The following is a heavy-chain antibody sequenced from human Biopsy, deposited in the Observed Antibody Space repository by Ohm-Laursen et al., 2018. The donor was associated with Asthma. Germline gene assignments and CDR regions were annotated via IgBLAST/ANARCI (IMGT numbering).Heavy chain of an antibody. D-gene: IGHD3-3*01. CDR1: GGSVTPTSHY. CDR3: ARRITIFGVVQKDHGMDA. J-gene: IGHJ6*02. V-gene: IGHV4-39*01. CDR2: ISYGGKT. Sequence: SETLSLTWTVSGGSVTPTSHYWDWIRQAPGKGLEWIGYISYGGKTSYNPSLKNRVTISRDTSKNQFSLRLTSVTAADTAVYFCARRITIFGVVQKDHGMDAWGQGTTVIVSS.